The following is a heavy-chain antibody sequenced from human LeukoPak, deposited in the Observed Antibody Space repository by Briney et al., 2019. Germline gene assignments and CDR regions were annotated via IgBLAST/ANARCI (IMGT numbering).Heavy chain of an antibody. V-gene: IGHV1-8*01. CDR3: ARLGYCSSTSCYDY. J-gene: IGHJ4*02. CDR1: GYTFTSYD. Sequence: ASVKVSCKASGYTFTSYDINWVRQATGQGLEWMGWMNPNSGYTGYAQKFQGRVTITRNTSISTAYMELSSLRSEDTAVYYCARLGYCSSTSCYDYWGQGTLVTVSS. CDR2: MNPNSGYT. D-gene: IGHD2-2*01.